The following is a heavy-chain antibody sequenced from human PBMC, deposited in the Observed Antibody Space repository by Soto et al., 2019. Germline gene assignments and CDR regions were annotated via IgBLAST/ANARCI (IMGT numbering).Heavy chain of an antibody. Sequence: QVQLQESGPGLVKPSETLSLTCTVSGGSISSYYWSWIRQPPGKGLEWIGYIYYSGSTNYNPSLKSRVTISVDTSKNQFSLKLSSVTAADTAVYYCARVHDPYYDILTGHPSLEFYFDYWGQGTLVTVSS. J-gene: IGHJ4*02. CDR1: GGSISSYY. V-gene: IGHV4-59*01. CDR3: ARVHDPYYDILTGHPSLEFYFDY. D-gene: IGHD3-9*01. CDR2: IYYSGST.